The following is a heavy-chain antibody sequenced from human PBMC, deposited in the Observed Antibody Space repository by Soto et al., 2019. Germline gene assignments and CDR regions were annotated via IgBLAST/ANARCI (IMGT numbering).Heavy chain of an antibody. Sequence: EASVKVSCKASGGTFSSYAISWVRQAPGQGLEWMGGIIPIFGTANYAQKFQGRVTITADESTSTAYMELSSLRSEDTAVYYCVRGQQLVLNWFDPWGQGTLVTVSS. D-gene: IGHD6-13*01. CDR3: VRGQQLVLNWFDP. J-gene: IGHJ5*02. CDR1: GGTFSSYA. CDR2: IIPIFGTA. V-gene: IGHV1-69*13.